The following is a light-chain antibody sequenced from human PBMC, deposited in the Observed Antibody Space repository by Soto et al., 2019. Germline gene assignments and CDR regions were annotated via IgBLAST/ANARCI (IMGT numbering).Light chain of an antibody. CDR2: GDN. Sequence: QSVLTQPPSVSGAPGQRVSISCTGSTSNIGAPYDVHWYQHLPGTAPKLLIYGDNNRPSGVPDRFSGSKSGTSASLAISRVEAGDEADYYCQVWDSSSDHGVFGGGTKLTVL. V-gene: IGLV1-40*01. CDR3: QVWDSSSDHGV. CDR1: TSNIGAPYD. J-gene: IGLJ2*01.